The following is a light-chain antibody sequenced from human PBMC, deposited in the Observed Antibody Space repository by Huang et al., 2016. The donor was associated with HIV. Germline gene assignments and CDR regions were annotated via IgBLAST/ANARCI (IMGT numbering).Light chain of an antibody. V-gene: IGKV3-20*01. Sequence: DIVLTQSPGTLSLSPGERATLPCRASQSGSNYLAWYQQKPGQSPRLLIYGASSRATGIPDRFSGSGSGTDFTLTISRLEPEDFAFYYYQQYGGSPLTFGGGINVDTK. J-gene: IGKJ4*01. CDR1: QSGSNY. CDR2: GAS. CDR3: QQYGGSPLT.